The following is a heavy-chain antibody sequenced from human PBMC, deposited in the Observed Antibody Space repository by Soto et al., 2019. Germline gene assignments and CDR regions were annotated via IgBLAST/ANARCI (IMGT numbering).Heavy chain of an antibody. J-gene: IGHJ6*02. CDR1: GFTFSNAW. CDR3: TTDPYFIAARYGMDV. Sequence: PGGSLRLSCAASGFTFSNAWMNWVRQAPGKGLEWVGRIKSKTDGGTTDYAAPVKGRFTISRDDSKNTLYLQMNSLKTEDTAVYYCTTDPYFIAARYGMDVWGQGTTVTLSS. V-gene: IGHV3-15*07. D-gene: IGHD6-6*01. CDR2: IKSKTDGGTT.